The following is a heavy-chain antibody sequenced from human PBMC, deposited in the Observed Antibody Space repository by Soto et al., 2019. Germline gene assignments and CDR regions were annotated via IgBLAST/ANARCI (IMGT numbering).Heavy chain of an antibody. CDR1: GFSFSDYE. V-gene: IGHV3-48*03. CDR2: IGRDGETT. Sequence: GGSLRLSCEASGFSFSDYEMNWVRQAPGEGLEWVAYIGRDGETTFYADSVEGRFVVSRDNAKNSLFLQMDRLTGDDTAVYFCARDTPPAELGYWGQGSLVTVS. CDR3: ARDTPPAELGY. D-gene: IGHD1-26*01. J-gene: IGHJ4*02.